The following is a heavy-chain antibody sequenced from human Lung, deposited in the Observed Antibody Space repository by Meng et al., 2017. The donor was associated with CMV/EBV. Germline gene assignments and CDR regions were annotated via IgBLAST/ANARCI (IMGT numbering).Heavy chain of an antibody. CDR2: IYTSGTT. CDR1: GGSISSYY. CDR3: ARAEADTGNFDY. D-gene: IGHD6-19*01. J-gene: IGHJ4*02. Sequence: QVQLQESGPGLVKPSETLSLTCTVSGGSISSYYWSWICQSAGKGLEWIGRIYTSGTTIYNPSLKSRLTLSLDTSKNQFSLKLNSVTAADTAVYYCARAEADTGNFDYWGQGTLVTVSS. V-gene: IGHV4-4*07.